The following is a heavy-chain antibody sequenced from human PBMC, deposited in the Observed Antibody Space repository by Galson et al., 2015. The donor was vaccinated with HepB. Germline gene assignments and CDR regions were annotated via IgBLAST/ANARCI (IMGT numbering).Heavy chain of an antibody. D-gene: IGHD2-8*01. CDR1: GFTFDDYA. CDR2: ITDTGGGT. J-gene: IGHJ4*02. CDR3: AKDSPVLTFDY. V-gene: IGHV3-23*01. Sequence: SLRLSCAASGFTFDDYAMHWVRQAPGKGLEWVAAITDTGGGTYHADSVKGRFTISRDDSKNTLYLQMNSLRAEDTAVYYCAKDSPVLTFDYWGQGALVTVSS.